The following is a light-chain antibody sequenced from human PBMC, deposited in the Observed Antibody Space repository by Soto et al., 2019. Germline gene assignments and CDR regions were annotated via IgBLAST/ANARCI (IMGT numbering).Light chain of an antibody. V-gene: IGKV1-39*01. CDR3: QQSFRVPRT. CDR1: QSIGSY. J-gene: IGKJ2*01. CDR2: GAS. Sequence: DIEVTQSPSSLSASVGDRLAITCRASQSIGSYVNWYQHKPGKAPTLLIYGASRLQSGVPSRFTGGGSGTYFTLTISNLQPEDFATYFCQQSFRVPRTFGQGTKVEI.